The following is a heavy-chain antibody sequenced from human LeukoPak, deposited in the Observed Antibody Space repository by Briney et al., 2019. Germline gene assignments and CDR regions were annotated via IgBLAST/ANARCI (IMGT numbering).Heavy chain of an antibody. CDR3: VGHYYDSSGYYYVTDAFDI. V-gene: IGHV3-30*03. J-gene: IGHJ3*02. CDR1: GFTFSSYG. CDR2: ISYDGSNT. Sequence: GGSLRLSCAASGFTFSSYGMHWVRQAPGKGLEWVAVISYDGSNTYYADSVKGRFTISRDNSKNTLYLQMNSLRAEDTAVYYCVGHYYDSSGYYYVTDAFDIWGQGTMVTVSS. D-gene: IGHD3-22*01.